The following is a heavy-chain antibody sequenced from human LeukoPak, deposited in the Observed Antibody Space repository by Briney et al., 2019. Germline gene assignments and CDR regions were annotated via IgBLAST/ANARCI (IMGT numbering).Heavy chain of an antibody. CDR3: ARGRRDILTGNYYYYYMDV. Sequence: ASVKVSCKASGYTFTSYYMHWVRQAPGQGLEWMGIINPSGGSTSYAQKFQGRVTITADESTSTAYMELSSLRSEDTAVYYCARGRRDILTGNYYYYYMDVWGKGTTVTISS. D-gene: IGHD3-9*01. V-gene: IGHV1-46*01. J-gene: IGHJ6*03. CDR1: GYTFTSYY. CDR2: INPSGGST.